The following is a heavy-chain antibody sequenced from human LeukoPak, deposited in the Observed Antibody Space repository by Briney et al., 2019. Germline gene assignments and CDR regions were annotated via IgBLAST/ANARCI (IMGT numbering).Heavy chain of an antibody. J-gene: IGHJ3*02. CDR3: ARDRSTMIVVVTSLDAFDI. V-gene: IGHV3-21*01. Sequence: GGSLRLSCAASGFTFSSYSMNWVRQAPGKGLEWVSSISSSSSYIYYADSVKGRFTISRDNSKNTLYLQMNSLGAEDTAVYYCARDRSTMIVVVTSLDAFDIWGQGTMVTVSS. CDR2: ISSSSSYI. CDR1: GFTFSSYS. D-gene: IGHD3-22*01.